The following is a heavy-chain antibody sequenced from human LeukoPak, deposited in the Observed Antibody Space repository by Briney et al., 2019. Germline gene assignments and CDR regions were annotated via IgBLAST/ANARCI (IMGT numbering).Heavy chain of an antibody. CDR1: GFTFSSYE. D-gene: IGHD2-15*01. J-gene: IGHJ5*02. CDR3: ARAHCSGGSCYAGYNWFDP. CDR2: ISGSGGST. V-gene: IGHV3-23*01. Sequence: GGSLRLSCAASGFTFSSYEMNWVRQAPGKGLEWVSAISGSGGSTYYADSVKGRFTISRDNAKNTLYLQMNSLRAEDTAVYYCARAHCSGGSCYAGYNWFDPWGQGTLVTVSS.